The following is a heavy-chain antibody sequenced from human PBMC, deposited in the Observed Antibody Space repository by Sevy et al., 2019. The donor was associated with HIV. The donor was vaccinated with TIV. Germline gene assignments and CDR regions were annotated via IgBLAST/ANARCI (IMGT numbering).Heavy chain of an antibody. CDR3: ASLAAAGNWGYVDYYGMDV. J-gene: IGHJ6*02. V-gene: IGHV3-7*01. CDR1: GFTFSSYW. Sequence: GGSLRLSCAASGFTFSSYWMSWVRQAPGKGLEWVANIKQDGSEKYYVDSVKGRFTISRDNAKNSLYLQMNSLRAEDTAVYYCASLAAAGNWGYVDYYGMDVWGQRTTVTVSS. D-gene: IGHD6-13*01. CDR2: IKQDGSEK.